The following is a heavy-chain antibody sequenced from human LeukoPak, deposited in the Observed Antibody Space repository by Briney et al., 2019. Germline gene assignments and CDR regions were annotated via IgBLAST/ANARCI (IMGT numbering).Heavy chain of an antibody. Sequence: SGGSLRLSCAASGFTFSSYAMSWVRQAPGKGLEWVSAISGSGGSTYYADSVKGRFTISRDNAKNTLYLQINSLRAEDTAVSYCARGAIVVVTVTMNGYWGQGTLVTVSS. CDR2: ISGSGGST. CDR1: GFTFSSYA. CDR3: ARGAIVVVTVTMNGY. V-gene: IGHV3-23*01. D-gene: IGHD2-21*02. J-gene: IGHJ4*02.